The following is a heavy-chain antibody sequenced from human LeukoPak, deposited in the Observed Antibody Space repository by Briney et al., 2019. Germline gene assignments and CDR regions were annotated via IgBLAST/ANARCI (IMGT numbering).Heavy chain of an antibody. J-gene: IGHJ2*01. CDR1: GGSISIYY. CDR2: IYYSGST. Sequence: SETLSLTCTVSGGSISIYYWSWIRQPPGKGLEWIGYIYYSGSTNYNPSLKSRVTISVDTSKNPFSLKLSSVTAADTAVYYCASTDTAMVRYWYFDLWGRGTLVTVSS. V-gene: IGHV4-59*01. CDR3: ASTDTAMVRYWYFDL. D-gene: IGHD5-18*01.